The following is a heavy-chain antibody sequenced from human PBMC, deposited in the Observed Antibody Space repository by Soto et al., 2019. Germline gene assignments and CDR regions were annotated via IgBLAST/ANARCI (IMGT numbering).Heavy chain of an antibody. D-gene: IGHD3-16*02. V-gene: IGHV4-39*01. CDR1: GVSIGSSGDY. CDR2: IYSGGRT. CDR3: ARHSALGYYFDY. J-gene: IGHJ4*02. Sequence: SETLSLTCTVSGVSIGSSGDYWGWIRQAPGQGLEWIATIYSGGRTFYNPSLKSRVAISLDTSKDQFSLKLSSVTAADTAVYYCARHSALGYYFDYWGQGTLVPVLL.